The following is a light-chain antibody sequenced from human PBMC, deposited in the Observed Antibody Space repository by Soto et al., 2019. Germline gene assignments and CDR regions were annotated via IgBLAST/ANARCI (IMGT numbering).Light chain of an antibody. CDR1: QSVSSN. CDR3: QQFGSSPPVT. J-gene: IGKJ4*01. Sequence: EIVLTQSPGTLSLSPGERATLSCRASQSVSSNLAWYQQKPGQAPRLLIYGASSRATGIPDRFSGSGSGTDFTLTISRLEPEDFAVYYCQQFGSSPPVTFGGGTKVEIK. V-gene: IGKV3-20*01. CDR2: GAS.